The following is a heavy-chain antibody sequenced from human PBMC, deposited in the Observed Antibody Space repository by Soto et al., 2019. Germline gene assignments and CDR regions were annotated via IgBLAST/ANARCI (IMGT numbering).Heavy chain of an antibody. CDR3: ASVTFGGVVLAH. D-gene: IGHD3-16*01. Sequence: SETLSLTCTVSAASFSKYYWSWIRQPPGKGLEWIGYVYFNGNTNYNPSLKRRVSISIDTSKNQISLNLSSVTAADTAVYYCASVTFGGVVLAHWGQGTLVTVS. CDR2: VYFNGNT. CDR1: AASFSKYY. V-gene: IGHV4-59*01. J-gene: IGHJ4*02.